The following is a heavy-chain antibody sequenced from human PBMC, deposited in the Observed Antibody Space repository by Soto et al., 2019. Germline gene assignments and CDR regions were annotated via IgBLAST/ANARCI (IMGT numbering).Heavy chain of an antibody. D-gene: IGHD3-22*01. CDR3: ARLGGYYQALDS. CDR1: GGSISSGGYY. V-gene: IGHV4-61*08. CDR2: IYYAGST. J-gene: IGHJ4*02. Sequence: PSETLSLTCTVSGGSISSGGYYWSWIRQPPGKGLEFIGYIYYAGSTTYNPSLKSRVTISVDTSKNQFSLQLRSVTAADTAVYYCARLGGYYQALDSWGQGTRVTVSS.